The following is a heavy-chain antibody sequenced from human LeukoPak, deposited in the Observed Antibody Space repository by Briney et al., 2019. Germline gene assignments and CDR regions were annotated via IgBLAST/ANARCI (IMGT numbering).Heavy chain of an antibody. J-gene: IGHJ4*02. CDR2: ISTSSRTI. V-gene: IGHV3-48*01. Sequence: GGSLRLSCAASGFTFSSYAMSWVRQAPGKGLEWVSYISTSSRTIYYADSVKGRFTISRDNAKNSLYLQMNSLRAEDTAVYYCASMAVTYYFDFWGQGTLVTVSS. CDR1: GFTFSSYA. CDR3: ASMAVTYYFDF. D-gene: IGHD4-11*01.